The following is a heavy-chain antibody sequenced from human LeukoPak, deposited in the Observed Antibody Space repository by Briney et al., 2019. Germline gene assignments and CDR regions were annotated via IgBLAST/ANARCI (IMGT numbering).Heavy chain of an antibody. CDR2: IKQDGSEK. V-gene: IGHV3-7*01. J-gene: IGHJ4*02. CDR1: GFTFSSYW. D-gene: IGHD1-26*01. Sequence: PGGSLRLSCAASGFTFSSYWMSWVRQAPGTGLEWVANIKQDGSEKYYADSVKGRFTISRDNSKNTLYLQMNSLRAEDTAVYYCARDPEVGATHPSPGYFDYWGQGTLVTVSS. CDR3: ARDPEVGATHPSPGYFDY.